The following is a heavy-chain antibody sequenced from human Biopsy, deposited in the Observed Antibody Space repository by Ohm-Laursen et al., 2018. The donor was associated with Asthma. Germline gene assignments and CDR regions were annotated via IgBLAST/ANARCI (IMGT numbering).Heavy chain of an antibody. CDR1: GFTFGNFW. Sequence: SLRLFCAASGFTFGNFWMSWGRQTPGKELEWVATITGDGSQKFYVDSVTGRFTISRDNSKNSLYLQMNSLRAEDTAVYLCARFVRAEEGVFRGQGTRVTVSP. D-gene: IGHD3-10*02. CDR3: ARFVRAEEGVF. V-gene: IGHV3-7*01. CDR2: ITGDGSQK. J-gene: IGHJ4*02.